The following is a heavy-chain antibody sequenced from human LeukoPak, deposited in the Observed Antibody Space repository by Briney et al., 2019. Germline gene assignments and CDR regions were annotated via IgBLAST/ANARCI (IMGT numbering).Heavy chain of an antibody. CDR2: INQDGSEK. CDR3: ADPPSDF. CDR1: GFNFNTKW. V-gene: IGHV3-7*01. J-gene: IGHJ4*02. Sequence: GGSLRLSCATSGFNFNTKWMTSVRHAPGKGLEWVANINQDGSEKYHGDSVKGRFIISRDNAKRSLFLEMSSLRAEDTAVYYCADPPSDFWGQGTLVAVSS.